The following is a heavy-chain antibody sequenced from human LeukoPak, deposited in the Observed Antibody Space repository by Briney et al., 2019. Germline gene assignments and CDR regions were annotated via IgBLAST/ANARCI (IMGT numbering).Heavy chain of an antibody. J-gene: IGHJ3*02. D-gene: IGHD4-23*01. CDR1: GGSFSGYY. V-gene: IGHV4-34*01. CDR2: INHSGST. CDR3: ARGRVGGDVFDI. Sequence: PSETLSLTCAVYGGSFSGYYWSWIRQPPGKGLEWIGEINHSGSTNYNPSLKSRVTISVDTSKNQFSLKLSSVTAADTAVYYCARGRVGGDVFDIWGHATMVTVSS.